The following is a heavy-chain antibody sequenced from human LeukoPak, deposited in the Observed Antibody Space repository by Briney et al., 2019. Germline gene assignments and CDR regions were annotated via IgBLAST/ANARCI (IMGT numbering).Heavy chain of an antibody. CDR2: IRGSGSNT. CDR1: GFTFSSHA. D-gene: IGHD5-12*01. J-gene: IGHJ4*02. V-gene: IGHV3-23*01. CDR3: ARDGGYRGYDADC. Sequence: GGSLRLSCAASGFTFSSHAMSWVRQAPGKGLEWVSTIRGSGSNTYYGDSVGGRFTISRDSSKNTLYLQMNSLRAEDTAVYYCARDGGYRGYDADCWGQGTLVTVSS.